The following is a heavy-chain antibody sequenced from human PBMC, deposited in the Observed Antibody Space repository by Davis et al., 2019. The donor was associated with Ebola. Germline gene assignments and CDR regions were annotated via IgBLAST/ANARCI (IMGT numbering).Heavy chain of an antibody. CDR1: GFTFSSYW. D-gene: IGHD6-13*01. J-gene: IGHJ4*02. CDR3: ARDTTVAGGGQNY. CDR2: INSDGSST. V-gene: IGHV3-74*01. Sequence: HTGGSLRLSCAASGFTFSSYWMHWVRQAPGKGLVWVSRINSDGSSTSYADSVKGRFTISRDNARNSLHLQMSSLRVEDTAVYYCARDTTVAGGGQNYWGQGTLVTVSS.